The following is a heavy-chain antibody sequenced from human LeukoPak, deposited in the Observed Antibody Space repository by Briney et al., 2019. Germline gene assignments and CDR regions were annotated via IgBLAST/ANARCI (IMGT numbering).Heavy chain of an antibody. Sequence: PSETLSLTCTVSGGSISSYYWSWIRQPPGKGLEWIGYIYYSGSTNYNPSLKSRVTISVDTSKNQFSLKLSSVTAADTAVYYCARRQGTIFGVAAIDYWGQGTLVTVSS. CDR3: ARRQGTIFGVAAIDY. CDR1: GGSISSYY. D-gene: IGHD3-3*01. CDR2: IYYSGST. V-gene: IGHV4-59*01. J-gene: IGHJ4*02.